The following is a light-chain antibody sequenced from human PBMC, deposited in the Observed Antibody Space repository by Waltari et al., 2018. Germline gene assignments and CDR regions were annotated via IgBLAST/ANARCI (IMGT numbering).Light chain of an antibody. J-gene: IGLJ2*01. Sequence: QSALPQPASVSGSPGQSISVSCKGTSSDVGGYKYVSWYQHHPGKAPKLLIYDVAKRPSGVSDRFSGSKTGNTASLTISGLRAEDEAFYYCSSYSTTSAVVFGGGTKMTVL. CDR2: DVA. CDR1: SSDVGGYKY. CDR3: SSYSTTSAVV. V-gene: IGLV2-14*03.